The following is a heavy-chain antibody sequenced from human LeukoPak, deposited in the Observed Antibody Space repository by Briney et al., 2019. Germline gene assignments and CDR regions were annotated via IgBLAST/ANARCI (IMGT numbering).Heavy chain of an antibody. CDR3: ARDFESSGGYDP. CDR1: GGTFSSYA. Sequence: ASVKVSCKASGGTFSSYAISWVRQAPGQGLEWMGGIIPIFGTANYAQKFQGRVTITADKSTSTAYMELSSLRSEDTAVYYCARDFESSGGYDPWGQGTLVTVSS. J-gene: IGHJ5*02. V-gene: IGHV1-69*06. CDR2: IIPIFGTA. D-gene: IGHD6-19*01.